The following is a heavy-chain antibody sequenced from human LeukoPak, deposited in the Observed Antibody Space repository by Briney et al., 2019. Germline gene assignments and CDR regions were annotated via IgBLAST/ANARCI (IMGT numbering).Heavy chain of an antibody. CDR1: GFTFSHHG. CDR2: IWYDASNE. Sequence: PGGSLRLSCEASGFTFSHHGMHWVRQAPGKGLEWVAVIWYDASNEYYADSVKGRFTVSRNNSKNTLYLQMSSLRAEDMAIYYCAREQSVFDNWLDPWGQGTLVTVSS. J-gene: IGHJ5*02. D-gene: IGHD3-10*01. CDR3: AREQSVFDNWLDP. V-gene: IGHV3-33*01.